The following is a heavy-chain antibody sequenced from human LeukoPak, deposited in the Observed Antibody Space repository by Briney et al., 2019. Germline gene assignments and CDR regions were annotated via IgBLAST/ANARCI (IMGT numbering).Heavy chain of an antibody. CDR2: IYHSGST. D-gene: IGHD5-24*01. CDR3: ARSRDGYNFGY. CDR1: GYSISSGYY. J-gene: IGHJ4*02. Sequence: SETLSLTCAVSGYSISSGYYWGWIRPPPGKGLEWIGSIYHSGSTYYNPSLKSRVTISVDTSKNQFSLKLSSVTAADTAVYYCARSRDGYNFGYWGQGTLVTVSS. V-gene: IGHV4-38-2*01.